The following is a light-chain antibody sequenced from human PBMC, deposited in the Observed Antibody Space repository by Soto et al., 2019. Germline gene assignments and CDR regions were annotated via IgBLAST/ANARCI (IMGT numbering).Light chain of an antibody. CDR1: SSDVGAYNY. J-gene: IGLJ3*02. CDR2: EVS. CDR3: SSYAGSNIWV. Sequence: QSALTQPPSASESPGQSVTISCTGTSSDVGAYNYVSWYQQYPGKAPKLMIYEVSKRPSGVPDRFSGSKSGKTASLTVSGLQAEDEADYYCSSYAGSNIWVFGGGTKLTVL. V-gene: IGLV2-8*01.